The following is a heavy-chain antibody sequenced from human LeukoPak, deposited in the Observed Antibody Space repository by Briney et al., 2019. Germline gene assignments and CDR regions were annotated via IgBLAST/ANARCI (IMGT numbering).Heavy chain of an antibody. CDR1: GFTFSSYG. Sequence: GSSLRLSCAASGFTFSSYGMHWVRHAPGKGLEWVAVIWYDGSNKYYADSVKGRFTIYRDNSNNTLYLQMNSLRAEDTAVYYCASRIVVVITTGYAFDIWGQGTMVTVSS. J-gene: IGHJ3*02. CDR2: IWYDGSNK. CDR3: ASRIVVVITTGYAFDI. V-gene: IGHV3-33*01. D-gene: IGHD3-22*01.